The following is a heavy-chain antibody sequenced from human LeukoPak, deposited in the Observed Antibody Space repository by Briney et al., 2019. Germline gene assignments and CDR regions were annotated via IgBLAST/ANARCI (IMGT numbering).Heavy chain of an antibody. D-gene: IGHD3-10*01. CDR3: ARGRGRRITMVRGGNYYYYMDV. CDR1: GWSFSGYY. J-gene: IGHJ6*03. Sequence: SETLSLTCAVYGWSFSGYYWSWIRQPPGKGLEWVGEINHSGSTNYSPSLKSRVTISVDTSKNKFSLQLRHVPAADTAVYYCARGRGRRITMVRGGNYYYYMDVWGKGTTLTVSS. CDR2: INHSGST. V-gene: IGHV4-34*01.